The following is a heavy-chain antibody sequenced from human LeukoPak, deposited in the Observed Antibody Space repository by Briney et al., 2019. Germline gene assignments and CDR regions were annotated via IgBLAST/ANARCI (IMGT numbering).Heavy chain of an antibody. J-gene: IGHJ4*02. CDR1: GFTFSSYG. CDR3: AKDMTAGRYSSGWYFDY. V-gene: IGHV3-30*02. CDR2: IRYDGSNK. D-gene: IGHD6-19*01. Sequence: PGGSLRLSCAASGFTFSSYGMHWVRQAPGKGLEWVAFIRYDGSNKYYADSVKGRFTISRDNSKNTLYLQMNSLRAEDTAVYYCAKDMTAGRYSSGWYFDYWGQGTLVTVSS.